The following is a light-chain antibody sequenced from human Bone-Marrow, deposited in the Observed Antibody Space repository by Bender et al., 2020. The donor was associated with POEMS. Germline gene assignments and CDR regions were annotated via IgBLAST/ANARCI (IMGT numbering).Light chain of an antibody. CDR3: QAWDSSTEVV. V-gene: IGLV3-21*02. CDR2: DDS. J-gene: IGLJ2*01. CDR1: NIGSKS. Sequence: SYVLTQPPSVSVAPGQTARISCGGNNIGSKSVHWYQQKPGQAPVLLVFDDSDRPSGIPERFSGSNSGNTATLTISGTQAMDEADYYCQAWDSSTEVVFGGGTKLTVL.